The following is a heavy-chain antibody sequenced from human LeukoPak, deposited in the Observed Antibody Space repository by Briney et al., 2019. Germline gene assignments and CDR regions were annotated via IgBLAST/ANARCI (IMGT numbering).Heavy chain of an antibody. CDR2: SYYSGGS. Sequence: SQTLSLTCTVSGGSFNTDSYYWSWIRQPPGRGLEWIGSSYYSGGSYYNPSLKSRVTISRDTSKSQVSLTLSSVTAADTAVYYCARDIIAVSSFDYWGQGAPVTVSS. J-gene: IGHJ4*02. V-gene: IGHV4-39*07. CDR1: GGSFNTDSYY. CDR3: ARDIIAVSSFDY. D-gene: IGHD6-19*01.